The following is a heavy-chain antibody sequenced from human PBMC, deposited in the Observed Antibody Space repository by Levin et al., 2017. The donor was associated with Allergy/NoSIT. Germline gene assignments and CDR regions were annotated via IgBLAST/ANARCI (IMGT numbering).Heavy chain of an antibody. CDR2: FSYDGRSK. Sequence: GESLKISCAASGFTLSAHAMYWVRQAPGKGLEWVATFSYDGRSKYYGDSVKGRFSISRDTSKSTLYLQMNSLRPEDTAVYYCARLAGRRGYRARFRAPAGSWGQGPVVTVSS. CDR1: GFTLSAHA. D-gene: IGHD5-12*01. V-gene: IGHV3-30-3*01. CDR3: ARLAGRRGYRARFRAPAGS. J-gene: IGHJ5*02.